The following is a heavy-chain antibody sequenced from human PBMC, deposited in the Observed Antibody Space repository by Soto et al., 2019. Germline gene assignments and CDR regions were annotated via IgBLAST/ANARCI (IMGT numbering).Heavy chain of an antibody. CDR1: GGSISSYY. V-gene: IGHV4-59*01. CDR3: ARDRGILTMGRGGFDL. J-gene: IGHJ2*01. CDR2: IYYSGST. Sequence: QVQLQESGPGLVKPSETLSLTCTVSGGSISSYYWSWIRQPPGKGLEWIGYIYYSGSTNYNPSLTRRVTISVDTAKNQFCLKLSSVTAADTAVYYCARDRGILTMGRGGFDLWGRGTLVTVSS. D-gene: IGHD3-10*01.